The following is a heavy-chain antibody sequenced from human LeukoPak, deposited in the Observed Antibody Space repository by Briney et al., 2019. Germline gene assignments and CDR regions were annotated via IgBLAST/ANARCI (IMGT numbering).Heavy chain of an antibody. D-gene: IGHD3-10*02. CDR3: AELGITMIGGV. CDR1: GFTFSSYS. V-gene: IGHV3-48*04. J-gene: IGHJ6*04. CDR2: ISSGSTI. Sequence: PGGSLRLSCAASGFTFSSYSMNWVRQAPGKGLEWVSYISSGSTIYYADSVKGRFTISRDNAKNSLYLQMNSLRAEDTAVYYCAELGITMIGGVWGKETTVTISS.